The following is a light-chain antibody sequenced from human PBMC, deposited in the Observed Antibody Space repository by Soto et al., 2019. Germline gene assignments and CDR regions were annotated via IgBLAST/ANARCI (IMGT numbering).Light chain of an antibody. Sequence: QSALTHPASVSGSPGQSITISCPGTSIDVGGYNYVSWYQQHPGKAPKLMIYDVSNRPSGVSNRFSGSKSGNTASLTISGLQTEDEADYYCSSFTSSTTYVFGTGTKATVL. CDR3: SSFTSSTTYV. CDR1: SIDVGGYNY. CDR2: DVS. V-gene: IGLV2-14*01. J-gene: IGLJ1*01.